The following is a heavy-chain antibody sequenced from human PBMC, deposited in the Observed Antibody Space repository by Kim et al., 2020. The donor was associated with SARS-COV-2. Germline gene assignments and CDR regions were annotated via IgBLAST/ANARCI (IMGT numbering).Heavy chain of an antibody. V-gene: IGHV3-66*01. D-gene: IGHD6-19*01. CDR1: GLDVSTNF. CDR2: SYHGGSI. Sequence: GGSLRLSCAASGLDVSTNFMAWVRQAPGKGLELVSASYHGGSILYAHSVKGRFIVSTDKSRNTLYLQMNSLRAEDTAVFYCASAVYSSEWTPNFDNWGQGTLVHVSS. J-gene: IGHJ4*02. CDR3: ASAVYSSEWTPNFDN.